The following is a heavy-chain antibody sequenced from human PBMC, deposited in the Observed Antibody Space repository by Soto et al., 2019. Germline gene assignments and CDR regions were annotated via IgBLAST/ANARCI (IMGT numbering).Heavy chain of an antibody. CDR3: ARDPPTGTTLDWADS. CDR2: ISSSGSFK. CDR1: GFSFSSDS. Sequence: PGGSLRLSCAASGFSFSSDSMGWVRQAPGKGLEWVSSISSSGSFKNYADPVKGRFTISRDNAKNSLYLQMSGLEDEDTAVYYCARDPPTGTTLDWADSWGQGTLVTVSS. J-gene: IGHJ4*02. V-gene: IGHV3-21*01. D-gene: IGHD1-7*01.